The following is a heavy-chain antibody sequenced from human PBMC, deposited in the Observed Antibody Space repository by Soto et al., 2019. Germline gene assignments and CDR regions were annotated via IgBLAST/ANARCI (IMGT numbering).Heavy chain of an antibody. CDR2: MNPNSGNT. J-gene: IGHJ6*02. CDR1: GYTCTSYD. Sequence: ASVKVSCKASGYTCTSYDINWVRQATGQGLEWMGWMNPNSGNTGYAQKFQGRVTMTRNTSISTAYMELSSLRSEDTAVYYCARRGYSSSWYYYYYYGMDVWGQGTTVTVS. D-gene: IGHD6-13*01. CDR3: ARRGYSSSWYYYYYYGMDV. V-gene: IGHV1-8*01.